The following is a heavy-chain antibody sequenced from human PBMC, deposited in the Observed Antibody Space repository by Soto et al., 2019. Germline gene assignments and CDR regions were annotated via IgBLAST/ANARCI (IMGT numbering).Heavy chain of an antibody. D-gene: IGHD3-16*01. CDR2: ISAYNGNT. Sequence: QVQLVQSGAEVKKPGASVKVSCKASGYTFSNFGISWVRQAPGQGLEWMGWISAYNGNTNYAQKFQGRVTMTTDTSTHTAYMEVRSLGFVDTGVYFRASGGTPIDYGGQGTLVTVSS. CDR1: GYTFSNFG. J-gene: IGHJ4*02. CDR3: ASGGTPIDY. V-gene: IGHV1-18*01.